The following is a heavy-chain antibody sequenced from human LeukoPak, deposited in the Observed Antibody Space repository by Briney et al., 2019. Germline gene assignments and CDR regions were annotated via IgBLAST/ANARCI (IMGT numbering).Heavy chain of an antibody. V-gene: IGHV3-74*01. CDR2: INSDGSRT. J-gene: IGHJ3*02. Sequence: GGSLRLSCAASGFTFSSYWMHWVRQAPGKGLVWVSRINSDGSRTTYADSVKGRFTISRDNAKNTLYLQMNSLRAEDTAVYYCARVTTVTTWGRGAFDIWGQGTMVTVSS. CDR1: GFTFSSYW. D-gene: IGHD4-17*01. CDR3: ARVTTVTTWGRGAFDI.